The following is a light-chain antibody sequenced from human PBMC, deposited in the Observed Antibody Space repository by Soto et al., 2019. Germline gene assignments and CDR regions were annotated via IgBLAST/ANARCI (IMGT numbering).Light chain of an antibody. J-gene: IGKJ2*01. CDR2: DAS. Sequence: DIQMTQSPSSLSASVGDRVTITCQASQDISNYLNWYQQKPGKAPKLLIYDASNLETGVPSRFSGSGSGTDFIITISSLQPEDIATYYCQQFANVPYTFGQGTKLEI. CDR1: QDISNY. V-gene: IGKV1-33*01. CDR3: QQFANVPYT.